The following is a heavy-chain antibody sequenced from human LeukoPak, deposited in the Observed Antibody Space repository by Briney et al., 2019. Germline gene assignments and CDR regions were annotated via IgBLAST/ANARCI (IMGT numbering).Heavy chain of an antibody. Sequence: SVKVYCKASGGTFSSYAISWVRQAPGQGLEWMGGIIPIFGTANYAQKFQGRVTITADESTSTAYMELSSLRSEDTAVYYCARDGVSSSGPFSLYYYMDVWGKGTTVTVSS. V-gene: IGHV1-69*01. CDR2: IIPIFGTA. CDR3: ARDGVSSSGPFSLYYYMDV. CDR1: GGTFSSYA. J-gene: IGHJ6*03. D-gene: IGHD3-3*01.